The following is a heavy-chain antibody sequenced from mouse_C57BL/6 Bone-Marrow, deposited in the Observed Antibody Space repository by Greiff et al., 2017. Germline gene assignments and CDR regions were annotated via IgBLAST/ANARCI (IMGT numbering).Heavy chain of an antibody. CDR3: ARGDGYADAY. D-gene: IGHD2-2*01. Sequence: VQLQQPGAELVRPGTSVKLSCKASGYTFTSYWMHWVKQRPGQGLEWIGVIDPSDSYTNYNQKFKGKATLTVDTSSSTAYMQLSSLTSEDSAVYYCARGDGYADAYWGQGTLVTVSA. J-gene: IGHJ3*01. CDR1: GYTFTSYW. V-gene: IGHV1-59*01. CDR2: IDPSDSYT.